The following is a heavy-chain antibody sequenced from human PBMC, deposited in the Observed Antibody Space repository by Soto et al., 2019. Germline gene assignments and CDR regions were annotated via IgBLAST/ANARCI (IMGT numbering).Heavy chain of an antibody. J-gene: IGHJ4*02. Sequence: GGSLRLSCAASGFTFSSYWMHWVRQAPGKGLVWVARVNGGGSSTSYADSVKGRFTISRDNAKNTPYLQMNSLRAEDTAVYYCLVSGNYRFDYWGPGILVTVSS. CDR3: LVSGNYRFDY. V-gene: IGHV3-74*01. CDR2: VNGGGSST. CDR1: GFTFSSYW. D-gene: IGHD1-26*01.